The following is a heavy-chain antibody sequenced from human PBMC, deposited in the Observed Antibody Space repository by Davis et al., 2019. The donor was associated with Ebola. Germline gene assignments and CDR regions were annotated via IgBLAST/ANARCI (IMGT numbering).Heavy chain of an antibody. CDR2: IKQDGNEK. Sequence: PGGSLRLSCAASGFTFSSYWMTWVRQAPGKGLEWVASIKQDGNEKNYVDFVRGRFTISRDNGKSSLYLQMNNLRDGDTAVYYCARGYDSSGSHFDCWGQGTLVTVSS. CDR1: GFTFSSYW. CDR3: ARGYDSSGSHFDC. D-gene: IGHD3-22*01. J-gene: IGHJ4*02. V-gene: IGHV3-7*01.